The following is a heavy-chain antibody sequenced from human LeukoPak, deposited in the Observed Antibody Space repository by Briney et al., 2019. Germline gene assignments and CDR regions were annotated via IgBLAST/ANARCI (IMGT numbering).Heavy chain of an antibody. D-gene: IGHD6-13*01. J-gene: IGHJ4*02. CDR1: GGSFSGYY. CDR2: IYYSGST. Sequence: PSETLSLTCAVYGGSFSGYYWSWIRQPPGKGLEWIGYIYYSGSTNYNPSLKSRVTISVDTSKNQFSLKLSSVTAADTAVYYCARLSSSWFTFDYWGQGTLVTVSS. CDR3: ARLSSSWFTFDY. V-gene: IGHV4-59*08.